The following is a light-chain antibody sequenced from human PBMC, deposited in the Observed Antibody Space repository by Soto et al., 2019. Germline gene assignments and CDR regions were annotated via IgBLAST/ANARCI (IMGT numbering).Light chain of an antibody. CDR2: EVS. Sequence: QSALTQPASVSGSPGQSITISCTGTSGDVGGYEFVSWYQQHPGKAPKLMIYEVSNRPSGVSSRFSGSKSGNTASLTISGLRAEDEGNYHCCSYAGNRIFVFGGGTKVTVL. V-gene: IGLV2-23*02. CDR1: SGDVGGYEF. J-gene: IGLJ3*02. CDR3: CSYAGNRIFV.